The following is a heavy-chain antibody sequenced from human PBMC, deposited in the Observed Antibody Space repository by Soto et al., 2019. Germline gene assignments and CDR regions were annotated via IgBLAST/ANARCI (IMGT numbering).Heavy chain of an antibody. D-gene: IGHD6-19*01. CDR2: IYHGGIT. Sequence: SETLSLTCAVSGYSISTGFNWAWIRQPPGKGLEWIGSIYHGGITYYNLSLKSRVTISSDASKNQIYLRLSSVTAADTAVYFCTRVVAGLDYWGQGILVTVSS. CDR3: TRVVAGLDY. V-gene: IGHV4-38-2*01. J-gene: IGHJ4*02. CDR1: GYSISTGFN.